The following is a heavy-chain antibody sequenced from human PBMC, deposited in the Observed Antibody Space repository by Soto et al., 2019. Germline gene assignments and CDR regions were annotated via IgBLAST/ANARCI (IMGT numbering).Heavy chain of an antibody. CDR3: ARDLRNYVWGSYRPSVYFDY. V-gene: IGHV3-30-3*01. CDR1: GFTFSSYA. Sequence: GGSLRLSCAASGFTFSSYAMHWVRQAPGKGLEWVAVISYDGSNKYYADSVKGRFTISRDNSKNTLYLQMNSLRAEDTAVYYCARDLRNYVWGSYRPSVYFDYWGQGTLVTVSS. D-gene: IGHD3-16*02. J-gene: IGHJ4*02. CDR2: ISYDGSNK.